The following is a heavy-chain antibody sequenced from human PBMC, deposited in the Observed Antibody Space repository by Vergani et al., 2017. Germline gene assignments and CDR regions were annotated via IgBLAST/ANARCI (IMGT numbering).Heavy chain of an antibody. CDR1: GGSITTDFYY. Sequence: QAQLQESGPGLVKPSETLSLTCTVSGGSITTDFYYWTWIRQHPANGLEWIGYIYHSVSTFYNPSLESRVSISIDTSKNQFYLNLTSVTVADTAMYFCARDTTPNAFDIWCEGTMVSVSS. J-gene: IGHJ3*02. D-gene: IGHD1-1*01. V-gene: IGHV4-31*03. CDR3: ARDTTPNAFDI. CDR2: IYHSVST.